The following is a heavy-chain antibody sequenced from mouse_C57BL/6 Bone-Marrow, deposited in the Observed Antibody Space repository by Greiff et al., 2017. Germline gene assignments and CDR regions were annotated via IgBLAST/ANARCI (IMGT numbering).Heavy chain of an antibody. D-gene: IGHD2-3*01. CDR1: GYAFTNYL. V-gene: IGHV1-54*01. J-gene: IGHJ3*01. Sequence: VQLVESGAELVRPGTSVKVSCKASGYAFTNYLIEWVKQRPGQGLEWIGVINPGSGGTNYNEKFKGKATLTADKSSSTAYMQLSSLTSEDSAVYFCARSDGTQFAYWGQGTLVTVSA. CDR3: ARSDGTQFAY. CDR2: INPGSGGT.